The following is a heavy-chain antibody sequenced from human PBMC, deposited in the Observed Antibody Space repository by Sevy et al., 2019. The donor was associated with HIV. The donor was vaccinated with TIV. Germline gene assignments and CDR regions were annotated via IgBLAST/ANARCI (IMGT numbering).Heavy chain of an antibody. CDR1: GFAFSNYYA. V-gene: IGHV3-30-3*01. CDR3: ARPRANYVDHYFFYAMDV. Sequence: GGSLRLSCAASGFAFSNYYAMHWVRQAPGKGLEWVALISYEGSDTYYVDSVKGRFTVSRDNFKNTLSLQMNSLTTEDTAVYYCARPRANYVDHYFFYAMDVWGQGTTVTVSS. CDR2: ISYEGSDT. D-gene: IGHD4-17*01. J-gene: IGHJ6*02.